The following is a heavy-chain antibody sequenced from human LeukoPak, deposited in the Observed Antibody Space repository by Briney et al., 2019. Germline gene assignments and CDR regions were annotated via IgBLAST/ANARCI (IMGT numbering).Heavy chain of an antibody. Sequence: GGSLRLSCAASGFTFSSYSMNWFRQAPGKGLEWVSSISSSSSYIYYADSVKGRFTISRDNAKNSLYLQMNSLRAEDTAVYYCARDLSSSWIFDYWGQGTLVTVSS. CDR3: ARDLSSSWIFDY. V-gene: IGHV3-21*01. D-gene: IGHD6-13*01. CDR2: ISSSSSYI. CDR1: GFTFSSYS. J-gene: IGHJ4*02.